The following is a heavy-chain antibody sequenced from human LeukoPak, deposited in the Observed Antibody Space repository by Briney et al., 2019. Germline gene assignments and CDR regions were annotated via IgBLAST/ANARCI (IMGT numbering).Heavy chain of an antibody. CDR2: ISSSSSYI. V-gene: IGHV3-21*01. J-gene: IGHJ4*02. CDR3: ARDEYANDIVVVPAAPFDY. Sequence: GGSLRLSCAASGFTFSSYSMNWVRQAPGKGLEWVSSISSSSSYIYYADSVKGQFTISRDNAKNSLYLQMNSLRAEDTAVYYCARDEYANDIVVVPAAPFDYWGQGTLVTVSS. CDR1: GFTFSSYS. D-gene: IGHD2-2*01.